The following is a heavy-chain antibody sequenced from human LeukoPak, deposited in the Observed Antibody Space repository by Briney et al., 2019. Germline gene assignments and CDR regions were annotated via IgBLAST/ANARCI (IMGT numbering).Heavy chain of an antibody. Sequence: SETLSLTCTVSGGSISSYYWSWIRQPPGKGLEWIGYIYYSGSTNYNPSLKSRVTISVDTSKNQFSLKLSSVTAADTAVYYCARGRRGGFYVEGAFDIWGQGTMVTVSS. CDR3: ARGRRGGFYVEGAFDI. V-gene: IGHV4-59*01. J-gene: IGHJ3*02. CDR1: GGSISSYY. CDR2: IYYSGST. D-gene: IGHD3-16*01.